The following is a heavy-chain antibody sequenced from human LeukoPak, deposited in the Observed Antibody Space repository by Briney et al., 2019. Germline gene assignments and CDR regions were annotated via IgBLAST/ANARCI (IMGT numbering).Heavy chain of an antibody. CDR1: GFTFSSYA. CDR2: ISYDGSNK. Sequence: GRSLRLSCAASGFTFSSYAMHWVRQAPGKGLEWVAVISYDGSNKYYADSVKGRFTISRDNSKNTLYLQMNSLRAEDTAVYYCARGGEMATMDPILDYWGQGTLVTVSS. V-gene: IGHV3-30-3*01. D-gene: IGHD5-24*01. J-gene: IGHJ4*02. CDR3: ARGGEMATMDPILDY.